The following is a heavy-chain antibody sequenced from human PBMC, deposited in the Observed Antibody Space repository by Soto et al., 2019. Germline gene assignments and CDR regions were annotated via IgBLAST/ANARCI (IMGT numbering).Heavy chain of an antibody. CDR2: IWYDGSNK. CDR1: GFTFSSYG. CDR3: ARERGYCTNGGCYPVTFDY. Sequence: QVQLVESGGGVVQPGRSLRLSCAASGFTFSSYGMHWVRQAPGKGLEWVAVIWYDGSNKYYADSVKGRFTISRDNSKNTLYLQMNSLRAEDTAVYYCARERGYCTNGGCYPVTFDYWGQGTLVTVSS. J-gene: IGHJ4*02. D-gene: IGHD2-8*01. V-gene: IGHV3-33*01.